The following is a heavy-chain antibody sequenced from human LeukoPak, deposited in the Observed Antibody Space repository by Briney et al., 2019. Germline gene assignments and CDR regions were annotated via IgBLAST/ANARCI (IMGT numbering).Heavy chain of an antibody. CDR3: ARFAAGGSYYYYMDV. CDR2: IWYDGSNK. V-gene: IGHV3-33*01. Sequence: GSLRLSCAASGFTFSSYGMHWVRQAPGKGLEWVAVIWYDGSNKYYADSVKGRFTISRDNAKNSLYLQMNSLRADDTAVYYCARFAAGGSYYYYMDVWGKGTTVTVSS. CDR1: GFTFSSYG. D-gene: IGHD6-25*01. J-gene: IGHJ6*03.